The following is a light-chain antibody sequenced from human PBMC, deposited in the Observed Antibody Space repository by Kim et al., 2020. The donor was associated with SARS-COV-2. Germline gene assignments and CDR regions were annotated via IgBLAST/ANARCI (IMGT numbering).Light chain of an antibody. CDR3: QQYYSAPLT. J-gene: IGKJ4*01. CDR2: GAS. CDR1: QSVLNSSTNKNY. V-gene: IGKV4-1*01. Sequence: DIVMTQSPASLTVSLGERATMNCKSSQSVLNSSTNKNYLAWFQKKPGQPPNLLIYGASTRKSGVPDRFSASESGTDFTLTITSLQAEDVAVYYCQQYYSAPLTFGGGTKVDIK.